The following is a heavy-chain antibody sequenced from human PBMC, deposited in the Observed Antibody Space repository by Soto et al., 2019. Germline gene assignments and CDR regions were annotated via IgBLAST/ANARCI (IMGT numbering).Heavy chain of an antibody. CDR2: IIPIFGTA. D-gene: IGHD2-8*01. J-gene: IGHJ6*02. V-gene: IGHV1-69*01. CDR1: GGTFSSYA. Sequence: QVQLVQSGAEVQKPGSSVKVSCKASGGTFSSYAISWVRQAPGQGLEWMGGIIPIFGTANYAQKFQGRVTITADESTSTAYMELSSLRSEDTAVYYCARYECTNGVCYRDYYYYYGMDVWGQGTTVTVSS. CDR3: ARYECTNGVCYRDYYYYYGMDV.